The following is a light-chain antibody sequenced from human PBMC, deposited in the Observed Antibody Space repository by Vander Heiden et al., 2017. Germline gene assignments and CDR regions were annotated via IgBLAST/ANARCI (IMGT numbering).Light chain of an antibody. V-gene: IGKV3-20*01. CDR3: QQYGASPFT. CDR1: QSIFNNY. Sequence: EIVLTQSPGTLSLSPGERATLSCRASQSIFNNYLAWYQQIPGQAPRLLIYGASSRATGIPDRFSGSGSGTDFNLTISRLEPEDFAVYFCQQYGASPFTFGPGTKVDIK. CDR2: GAS. J-gene: IGKJ3*01.